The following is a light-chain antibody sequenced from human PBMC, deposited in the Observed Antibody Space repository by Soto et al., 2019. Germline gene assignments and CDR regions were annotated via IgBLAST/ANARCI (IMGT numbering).Light chain of an antibody. J-gene: IGLJ2*01. V-gene: IGLV1-40*01. CDR2: GNS. CDR3: QSHDSSLSGYVV. Sequence: QYVLTQPPSVSVAPGQRVTISCTGSSSNIGAVYEVHWYQQLPGTAPKLLIYGNSNRPSGVPDRFSGSKSGTSASLAITGLQAEDEAEDYCQSHDSSLSGYVVVGGGTKLTVL. CDR1: SSNIGAVYE.